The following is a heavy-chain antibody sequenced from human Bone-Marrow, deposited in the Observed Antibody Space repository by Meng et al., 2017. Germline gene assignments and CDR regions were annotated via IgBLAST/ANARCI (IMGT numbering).Heavy chain of an antibody. Sequence: GGPLRSSCAARGFTFRSYDMRWVRQATGKGLEWVSAIGTAGDTYYPGSVKGQFTISRENAKNALYLQMNSLRAEDTAVYYCARDFEWPYDAFDIWGQGTMVTVSS. CDR3: ARDFEWPYDAFDI. J-gene: IGHJ3*02. D-gene: IGHD2-8*01. V-gene: IGHV3-13*03. CDR2: IGTAGDT. CDR1: GFTFRSYD.